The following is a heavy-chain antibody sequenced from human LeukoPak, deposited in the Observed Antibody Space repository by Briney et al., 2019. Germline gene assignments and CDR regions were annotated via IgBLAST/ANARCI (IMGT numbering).Heavy chain of an antibody. CDR3: ARDLRAGAADP. CDR2: IWYDGSNK. D-gene: IGHD1-26*01. CDR1: GFTFSSYG. Sequence: GGSLRLSCAASGFTFSSYGMHWVRQAPGKGLEWVAVIWYDGSNKYYADSVKGRFTISRDNSKNTLYLQMNGLRAEDTAVYYCARDLRAGAADPWGQGTLVTVSS. V-gene: IGHV3-33*01. J-gene: IGHJ5*02.